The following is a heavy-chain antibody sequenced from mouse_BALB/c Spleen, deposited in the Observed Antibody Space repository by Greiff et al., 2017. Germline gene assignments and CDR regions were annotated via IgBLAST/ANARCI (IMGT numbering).Heavy chain of an antibody. CDR1: GYSFTSYW. Sequence: EVQLQQSGTVLARPGASVKMSCKASGYSFTSYWMHWVKQRPGQGLEWIGAIYPGNSDTSYNQKFKGKAKLTAVTSASTAYMELSSLTNEDSAVYYCTREGDSSGYGYFDYWGQGTTLTVSS. V-gene: IGHV1-5*01. J-gene: IGHJ2*01. CDR3: TREGDSSGYGYFDY. CDR2: IYPGNSDT. D-gene: IGHD3-2*01.